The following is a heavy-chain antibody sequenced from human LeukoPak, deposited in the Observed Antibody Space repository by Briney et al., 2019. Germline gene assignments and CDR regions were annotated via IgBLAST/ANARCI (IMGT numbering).Heavy chain of an antibody. Sequence: SETLSLTCTVSGGSISSYYWSWIRQPAGKGLEWIGRIYTSGSTNHNPSLKSRVTMSVDTSKNQFSLKLSSVTAADTAVYYCAREGDGLWFGEHHFDYWGQGTLVTVSS. J-gene: IGHJ4*02. D-gene: IGHD3-10*01. V-gene: IGHV4-4*07. CDR3: AREGDGLWFGEHHFDY. CDR2: IYTSGST. CDR1: GGSISSYY.